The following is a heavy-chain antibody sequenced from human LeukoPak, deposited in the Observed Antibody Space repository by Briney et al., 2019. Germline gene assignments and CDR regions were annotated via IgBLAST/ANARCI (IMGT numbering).Heavy chain of an antibody. CDR3: AIRVSGRAFDI. D-gene: IGHD3-16*01. V-gene: IGHV4-61*02. CDR1: GGSISSGSYY. J-gene: IGHJ3*02. Sequence: SQTLSLTCTVSGGSISSGSYYWSWIRQPAGKGLEWIGRIYTSGSTNYNPSLKSRVTISVDTSKNQFSLKLSSVTAADTAVYYCAIRVSGRAFDIGGQGTMVTVSS. CDR2: IYTSGST.